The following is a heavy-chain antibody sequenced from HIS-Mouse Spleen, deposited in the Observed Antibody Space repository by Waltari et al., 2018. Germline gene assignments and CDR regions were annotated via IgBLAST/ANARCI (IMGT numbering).Heavy chain of an antibody. CDR1: GFTFSSYA. V-gene: IGHV3-30*04. Sequence: QVQLVESGGGVVQPGRSLRLSCAASGFTFSSYAMHWLRQAPGKGLEWVAVISYDGSNKYYADSVKGRFTISRDNSKNTLYLQMNSLRAEDTAVYYCARDSSRNYAFDIWGQGTMVTVSS. CDR3: ARDSSRNYAFDI. J-gene: IGHJ3*02. D-gene: IGHD1-7*01. CDR2: ISYDGSNK.